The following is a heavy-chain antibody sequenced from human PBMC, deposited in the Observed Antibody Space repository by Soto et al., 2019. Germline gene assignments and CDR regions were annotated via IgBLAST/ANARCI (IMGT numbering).Heavy chain of an antibody. Sequence: PGGSLRLSCAASGFSLSSYWMHWVRQAPGKGLVWVSRLNSEGKSTSYADSVEGRFTNSRDNAKNTLYLQMNSLRAEVTAVYYCARDPYGLDVWGQGTTVTVSS. V-gene: IGHV3-74*01. CDR1: GFSLSSYW. CDR3: ARDPYGLDV. J-gene: IGHJ6*02. CDR2: LNSEGKST.